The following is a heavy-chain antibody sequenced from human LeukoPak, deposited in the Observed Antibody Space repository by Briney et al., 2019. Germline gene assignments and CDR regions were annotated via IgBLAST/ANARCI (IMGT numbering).Heavy chain of an antibody. J-gene: IGHJ4*02. D-gene: IGHD2/OR15-2a*01. V-gene: IGHV3-33*01. CDR2: IFYDGSKE. CDR1: GFTFSNYG. Sequence: PGGSLKLSCAASGFTFSNYGMHWVRQAPGKGLEWLAAIFYDGSKEHYADTVKGRFTIPSDNSKNTLYLQVNSLTADDTAVYYCARDQALYFSYRDYWGQGTLVTVSS. CDR3: ARDQALYFSYRDY.